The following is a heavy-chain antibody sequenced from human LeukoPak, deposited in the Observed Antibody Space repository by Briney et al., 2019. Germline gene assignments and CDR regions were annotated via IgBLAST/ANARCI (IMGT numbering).Heavy chain of an antibody. CDR2: IIPIFGTA. J-gene: IGHJ6*01. D-gene: IGHD1-26*01. V-gene: IGHV1-69*01. CDR3: ASPEGAEPDYYYCLDG. Sequence: ASVKVSCKASGGTFSSYAISWVRQAPGQGLEWMGGIIPIFGTANYAQKFQGRVTITADESTSTAYMELSSLRSEDTAVYYCASPEGAEPDYYYCLDGWGQGTTVTVSS. CDR1: GGTFSSYA.